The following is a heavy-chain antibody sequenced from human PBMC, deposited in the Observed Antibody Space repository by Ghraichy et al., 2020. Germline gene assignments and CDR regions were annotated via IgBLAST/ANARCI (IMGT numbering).Heavy chain of an antibody. CDR2: IYYSGST. CDR1: GGSISSSSYY. J-gene: IGHJ5*02. CDR3: AAIRDDYNYSGWFDP. Sequence: SETLSLTCTVSGGSISSSSYYWGWIRQPPGKGLEWIGSIYYSGSTYYNPSLKSRVTISVDTSKNQFSLKLSSVTAADTAVYYCAAIRDDYNYSGWFDPWGQGTLVTVSS. V-gene: IGHV4-39*01. D-gene: IGHD5-24*01.